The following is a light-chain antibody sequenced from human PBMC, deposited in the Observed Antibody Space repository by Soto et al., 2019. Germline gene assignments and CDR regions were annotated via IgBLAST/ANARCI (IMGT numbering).Light chain of an antibody. CDR1: SSDVGAYNS. J-gene: IGLJ1*01. CDR2: DVS. CDR3: SSYTSSSSYV. Sequence: QSALTQPASVSGSPGQSIAISCTGTSSDVGAYNSVSWYQQYPGKAPKLMIHDVSNRPSGVSVRFSGSKSGNTASLTISGLQAEDEGDYYCSSYTSSSSYVFGSGTKVTVL. V-gene: IGLV2-14*01.